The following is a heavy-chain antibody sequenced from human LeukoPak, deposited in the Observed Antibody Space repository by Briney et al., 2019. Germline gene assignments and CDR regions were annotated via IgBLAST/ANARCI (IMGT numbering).Heavy chain of an antibody. Sequence: GGTLRLSCAASGFTFSSYGMNWVRQAPGKGLEWGPGVSGDAVRTSYAPSVKGRFPIYRDNSKNTLYLQINSLGAEDTAVYYCVQDWAWGAFAYWGQGTLVTVSS. V-gene: IGHV3-23*01. CDR1: GFTFSSYG. D-gene: IGHD7-27*01. CDR3: VQDWAWGAFAY. CDR2: VSGDAVRT. J-gene: IGHJ4*02.